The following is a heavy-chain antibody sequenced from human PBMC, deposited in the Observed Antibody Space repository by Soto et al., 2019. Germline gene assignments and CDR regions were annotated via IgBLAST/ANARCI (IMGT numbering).Heavy chain of an antibody. Sequence: SETLSLTCTVPGGSISSGGYCWSWIRQHPGKGLEWIGYIYYSGSTYYNPSLKSRVTISVDTSKNQFSLKLSSVTAADTAVYYCARGFLGWFGELSYFDYWGQGTLVTVSS. J-gene: IGHJ4*02. CDR1: GGSISSGGYC. CDR2: IYYSGST. CDR3: ARGFLGWFGELSYFDY. V-gene: IGHV4-31*03. D-gene: IGHD3-10*01.